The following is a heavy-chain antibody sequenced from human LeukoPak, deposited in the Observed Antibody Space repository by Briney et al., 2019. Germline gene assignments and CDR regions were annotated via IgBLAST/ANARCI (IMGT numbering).Heavy chain of an antibody. CDR3: ARDGKGIDSSGWSFDY. CDR1: GGSISSYY. V-gene: IGHV4-59*01. D-gene: IGHD6-19*01. Sequence: SETLSLTCTVSGGSISSYYWSWIRQPPGKGLEWIGYIYYSGSTNYNPSLKSRVTIPVDTSKNQFSLKLSSVTAADTAVYYCARDGKGIDSSGWSFDYWGQGTLVTVSS. CDR2: IYYSGST. J-gene: IGHJ4*02.